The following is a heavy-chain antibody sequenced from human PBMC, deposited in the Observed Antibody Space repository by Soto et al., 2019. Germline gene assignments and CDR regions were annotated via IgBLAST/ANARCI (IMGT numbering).Heavy chain of an antibody. CDR2: IYYSGST. CDR3: ARRGRGYDPPGYYYYYYMDV. CDR1: GGSISSYY. D-gene: IGHD5-12*01. J-gene: IGHJ6*03. Sequence: SETLSLTCTVSGGSISSYYWSWIRQPPGKGLEWIGYIYYSGSTNYNPSLKSRVTISVDTSKNQFSLKLSSVTAADTAVYYCARRGRGYDPPGYYYYYYMDVWGKGTTVTVSS. V-gene: IGHV4-59*08.